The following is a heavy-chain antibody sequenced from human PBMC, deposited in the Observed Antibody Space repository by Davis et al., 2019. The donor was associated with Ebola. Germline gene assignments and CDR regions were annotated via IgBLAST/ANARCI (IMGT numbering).Heavy chain of an antibody. CDR2: ISYSGST. V-gene: IGHV4-59*11. D-gene: IGHD5-12*01. CDR1: SGSISSHY. CDR3: ARLRSGYNCDS. Sequence: PSETLSLTCTVSSGSISSHYWTWIRQPPGKGLEWIGYISYSGSTNYNPSLKSRLTMSLDRSTNQFSLRLTSVTAADTAVYFCARLRSGYNCDSWGQGILVTVSS. J-gene: IGHJ4*02.